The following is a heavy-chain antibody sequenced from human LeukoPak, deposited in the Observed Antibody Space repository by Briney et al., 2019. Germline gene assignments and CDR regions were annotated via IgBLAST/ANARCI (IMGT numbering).Heavy chain of an antibody. V-gene: IGHV1-69*04. Sequence: SVKVSCKASGGTFSSYAISWVRQAPGQGLEWMGRIIPILGIANYAQKFQGRVTITADKSTSTAYMELSSLRSEDTAVYYCARGYYGSGSYYVDYWGQGTLVTVSS. CDR1: GGTFSSYA. CDR3: ARGYYGSGSYYVDY. D-gene: IGHD3-10*01. J-gene: IGHJ4*02. CDR2: IIPILGIA.